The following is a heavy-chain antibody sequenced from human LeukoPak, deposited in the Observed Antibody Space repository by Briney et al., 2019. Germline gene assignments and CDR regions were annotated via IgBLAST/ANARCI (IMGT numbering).Heavy chain of an antibody. CDR3: AKDGPRGYSYGFDY. D-gene: IGHD5-18*01. CDR2: ISYVGSNK. CDR1: GFTFSSYG. J-gene: IGHJ4*02. V-gene: IGHV3-30*18. Sequence: GGSLRLSCAASGFTFSSYGMHSVRQAPGKGLEWVAVISYVGSNKYYADSVKGRFTISRDNSKNMLYLQMNSLRAEDTAVYYCAKDGPRGYSYGFDYWGQGTLVTVSS.